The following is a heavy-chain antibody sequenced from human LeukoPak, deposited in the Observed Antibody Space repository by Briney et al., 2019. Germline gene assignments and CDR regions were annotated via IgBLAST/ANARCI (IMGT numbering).Heavy chain of an antibody. J-gene: IGHJ6*04. D-gene: IGHD2-15*01. CDR2: ISYDGSNK. CDR1: GFTFSSYA. CDR3: ARGAWKGYCSGGSCYAFLNLDV. Sequence: TGGSLRLSCAASGFTFSSYAMHWVRQAPGKGLEWVAVISYDGSNKYYADSVKGRFTISRDNSKNTLYVQMNSLRGEDTAVYYCARGAWKGYCSGGSCYAFLNLDVWGKGTTVTVSS. V-gene: IGHV3-30*01.